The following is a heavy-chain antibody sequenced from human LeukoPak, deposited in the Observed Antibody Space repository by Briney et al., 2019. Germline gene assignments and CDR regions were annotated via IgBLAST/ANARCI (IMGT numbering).Heavy chain of an antibody. CDR3: ARRYCTNGVCDYYFDY. D-gene: IGHD2-8*01. J-gene: IGHJ4*02. V-gene: IGHV1-18*01. Sequence: ASVKVSCKASGYTFTSHGISWVRQAPGQGLEWMGWISAYNGNTNYAQKLQGRVTMTTDTSTSTAYMELRSLRSDDTAVYYCARRYCTNGVCDYYFDYWGQGTLVTVSS. CDR2: ISAYNGNT. CDR1: GYTFTSHG.